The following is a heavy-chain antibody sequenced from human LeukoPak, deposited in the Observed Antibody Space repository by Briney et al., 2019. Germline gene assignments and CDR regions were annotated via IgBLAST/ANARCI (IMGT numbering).Heavy chain of an antibody. Sequence: GGSLRLSCAASGFTFSGSAMHWVRQASGKGREWVGRIRSRANSYATAYAASVKARFTISRDDSKNTAYLQMHSLKTEDTAVYYCTRLSIPYYWGQGTLVTVSS. CDR2: IRSRANSYAT. CDR1: GFTFSGSA. CDR3: TRLSIPYY. D-gene: IGHD2-21*01. V-gene: IGHV3-73*01. J-gene: IGHJ4*02.